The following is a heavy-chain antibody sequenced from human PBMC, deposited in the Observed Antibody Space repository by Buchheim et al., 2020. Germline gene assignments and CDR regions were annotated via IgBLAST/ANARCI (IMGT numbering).Heavy chain of an antibody. Sequence: QVQLQESGPGLVKPSGTLSLTCTVSGASMYSNNWWTWVRQAPGKGLEWIGEIFHTGSTAYNPSLKSRVAISVDKSKNKLSMKVTSVTAADTAVYYCAKGTSGTFVYWGQGTL. CDR3: AKGTSGTFVY. J-gene: IGHJ4*02. V-gene: IGHV4-4*02. CDR1: GASMYSNNW. CDR2: IFHTGST. D-gene: IGHD6-13*01.